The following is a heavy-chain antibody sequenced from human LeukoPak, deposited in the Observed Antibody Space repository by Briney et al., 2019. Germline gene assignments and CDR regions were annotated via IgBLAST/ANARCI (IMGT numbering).Heavy chain of an antibody. J-gene: IGHJ4*02. CDR2: IYHSGST. CDR3: ARARYSSGVDY. D-gene: IGHD6-19*01. V-gene: IGHV4-4*02. Sequence: SETLSLTCAVSGGSISSSNWWSWVRRPPGKGLEWIGEIYHSGSTNYNPSLKSRVTISVGKSKNQFSLKLSSVTAADTAVYYCARARYSSGVDYWGQGTLVTVSS. CDR1: GGSISSSNW.